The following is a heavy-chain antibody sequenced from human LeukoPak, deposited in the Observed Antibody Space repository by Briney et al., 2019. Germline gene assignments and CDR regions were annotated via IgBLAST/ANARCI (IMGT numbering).Heavy chain of an antibody. V-gene: IGHV3-33*01. D-gene: IGHD6-13*01. Sequence: GRSLRLSCAASGFTFSSYGMHWVRQAPGKGLEWVAVIWYVGGNKYYADSVKGRFTISRDNSKNTLYLQMNSLRAEDTAVYYCARDMSSSWYVIKYYFDYWGQGTLVTVSS. J-gene: IGHJ4*02. CDR1: GFTFSSYG. CDR3: ARDMSSSWYVIKYYFDY. CDR2: IWYVGGNK.